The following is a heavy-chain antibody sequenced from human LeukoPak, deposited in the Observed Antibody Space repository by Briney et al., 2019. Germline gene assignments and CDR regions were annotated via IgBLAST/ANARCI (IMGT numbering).Heavy chain of an antibody. CDR2: ISAYNGNT. D-gene: IGHD3-3*01. J-gene: IGHJ6*03. Sequence: ASVKVSCKASGYTFTSYDISWVRQAPGQGLEWMGWISAYNGNTNYAQKLQGRVTMTTDTSTSTAYMELRSLRSDDTAVYYCARDFWSGVYYYMDVWGKGTTVTVSS. CDR1: GYTFTSYD. V-gene: IGHV1-18*01. CDR3: ARDFWSGVYYYMDV.